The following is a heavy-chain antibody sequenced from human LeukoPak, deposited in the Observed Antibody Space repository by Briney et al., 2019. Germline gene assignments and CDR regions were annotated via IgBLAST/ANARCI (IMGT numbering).Heavy chain of an antibody. J-gene: IGHJ6*04. CDR1: GFTFSSYW. CDR3: VRDGVEQQLVFWLRNYYYVMDA. Sequence: GGSLRLSCAASGFTFSSYWMHWVRQAPGKGLVWVSRINSDGSSTSYADSVKGRFTISRDNAKNTLYLQMNSLRAEDTAVYYCVRDGVEQQLVFWLRNYYYVMDAWGKGTTVTVSS. V-gene: IGHV3-74*01. CDR2: INSDGSST. D-gene: IGHD6-13*01.